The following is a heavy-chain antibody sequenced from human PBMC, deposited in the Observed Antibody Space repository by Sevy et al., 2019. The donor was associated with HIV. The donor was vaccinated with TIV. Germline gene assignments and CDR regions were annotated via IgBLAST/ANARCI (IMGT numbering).Heavy chain of an antibody. CDR3: ATPPMVRGVTIDY. D-gene: IGHD3-10*01. J-gene: IGHJ4*02. Sequence: GGSLRLSCAASGFSLNTFWMSWVRQAPGKGLEWVANIKQDGSVTYYVDSVKGRFTISRDNARNFLYLQMNSLRAEDTAVYYCATPPMVRGVTIDYWGQGTLVTVSS. V-gene: IGHV3-7*03. CDR1: GFSLNTFW. CDR2: IKQDGSVT.